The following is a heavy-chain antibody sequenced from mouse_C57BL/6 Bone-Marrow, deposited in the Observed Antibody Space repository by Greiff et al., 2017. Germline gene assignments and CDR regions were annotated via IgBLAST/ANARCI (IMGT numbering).Heavy chain of an antibody. J-gene: IGHJ4*01. CDR2: IRSKSNNYAT. CDR1: GFSFNTYA. V-gene: IGHV10-1*01. Sequence: DVHLVESGGGLVQPKGSLKLSCAASGFSFNTYAMNWVRQAPGKGLEWVARIRSKSNNYATYYADSVKDRFTISRDDSESMLYLQMNNLKTEDTAMYYCVRQGYYAMDYWGQGTSVTVSS. CDR3: VRQGYYAMDY.